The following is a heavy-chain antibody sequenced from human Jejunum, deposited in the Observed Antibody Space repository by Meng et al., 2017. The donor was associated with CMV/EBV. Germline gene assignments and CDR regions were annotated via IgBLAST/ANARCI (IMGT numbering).Heavy chain of an antibody. J-gene: IGHJ2*01. CDR1: SDYW. Sequence: SDYWMSWVRQAPGKGLEWVANIRQDGSEKYYVDSVRGRFTVSRDNAKNSLYLQMNSLRAEDTAVYYCARVGGIVVPPAIHHWFLDLWGRGTLVTVSS. CDR3: ARVGGIVVPPAIHHWFLDL. CDR2: IRQDGSEK. D-gene: IGHD2-2*02. V-gene: IGHV3-7*01.